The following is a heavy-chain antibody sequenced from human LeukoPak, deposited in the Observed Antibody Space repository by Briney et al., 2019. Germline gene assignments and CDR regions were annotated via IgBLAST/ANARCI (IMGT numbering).Heavy chain of an antibody. CDR1: GGSISSYY. D-gene: IGHD3-9*01. V-gene: IGHV4-59*01. CDR3: ASLTYYDILTGRNDAFDI. CDR2: IYYSGST. Sequence: SETLSLTCTVSGGSISSYYWSWIRQPPGKGLEWIGYIYYSGSTNYNPSLKSRVTISVDTSTNQFSLKLSSVTAADTAVYYCASLTYYDILTGRNDAFDIWGQGTMVTVSS. J-gene: IGHJ3*02.